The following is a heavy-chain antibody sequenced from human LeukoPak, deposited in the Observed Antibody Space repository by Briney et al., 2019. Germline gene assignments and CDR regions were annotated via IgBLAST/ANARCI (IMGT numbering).Heavy chain of an antibody. D-gene: IGHD3-22*01. J-gene: IGHJ4*02. CDR3: ARVWGYYDSSGLDY. CDR2: ISSSSSYI. Sequence: GGSLRLSCAASGFTFSSYSMNWVRQAPGKGLEWVSSISSSSSYIYYADSVKGRFTISRDNAKNSLYLQMNSLRAEDTAVYYCARVWGYYDSSGLDYWGQGTLVTVSS. V-gene: IGHV3-21*01. CDR1: GFTFSSYS.